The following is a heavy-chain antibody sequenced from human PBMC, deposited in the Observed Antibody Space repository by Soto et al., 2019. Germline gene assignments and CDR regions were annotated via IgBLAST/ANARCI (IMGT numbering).Heavy chain of an antibody. V-gene: IGHV3-30*15. J-gene: IGHJ4*02. Sequence: QVQLVESGGSVVQPGRSLRLSCEASGFTFTSYGMHWVRQAPGKGLEWVAVISYDGINEYYADSVKGRFTISRDNSKNTLFLQMSSLRVEDTAVYYCARDRLRLGELSLIGYFDYWGQGPLVPVSS. CDR2: ISYDGINE. CDR3: ARDRLRLGELSLIGYFDY. CDR1: GFTFTSYG. D-gene: IGHD3-16*02.